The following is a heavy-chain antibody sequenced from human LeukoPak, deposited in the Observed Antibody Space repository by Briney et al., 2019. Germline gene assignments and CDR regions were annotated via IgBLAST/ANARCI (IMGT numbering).Heavy chain of an antibody. CDR1: GFTFNSYA. Sequence: GGSLRLSCAASGFTFNSYAMYWVRQAPGKGLEWVSGIFGSGGSAHYADSVKGRFTISRDNSKNTVYLQMDSLRVEDTAVYYCGKTTTGYSSGRYPGWPVDYWGQGTLVSVSS. J-gene: IGHJ4*02. CDR3: GKTTTGYSSGRYPGWPVDY. D-gene: IGHD6-19*01. CDR2: IFGSGGSA. V-gene: IGHV3-23*01.